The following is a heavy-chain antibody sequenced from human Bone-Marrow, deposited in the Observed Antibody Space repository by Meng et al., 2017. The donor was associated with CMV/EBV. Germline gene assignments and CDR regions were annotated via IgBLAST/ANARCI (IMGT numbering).Heavy chain of an antibody. CDR1: GYTFTSYG. Sequence: ASGYTFTSYGISWVRQSPGQGLEWMGWISAYNGNTNYEQKLQGRVTMTTDTSTSTAYMELRSLRSDDTAVYYCARDKSGSVPFDYWGQGTLVTVSS. V-gene: IGHV1-18*01. J-gene: IGHJ4*02. CDR2: ISAYNGNT. D-gene: IGHD3-10*01. CDR3: ARDKSGSVPFDY.